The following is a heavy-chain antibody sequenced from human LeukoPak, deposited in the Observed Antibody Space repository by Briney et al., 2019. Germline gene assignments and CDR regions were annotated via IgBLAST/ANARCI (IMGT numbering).Heavy chain of an antibody. V-gene: IGHV3-7*01. CDR2: IKQDGSEK. D-gene: IGHD1-26*01. Sequence: GXSLRLSCAASGFTFSSDWMSWGRQAPGKGGEWVANIKQDGSEKYYVDSVKGGFTISRDNDKNSLYLKMNSLRAEDTAVYYCARLIVGAIKNWGQGTLVTVSS. CDR1: GFTFSSDW. CDR3: ARLIVGAIKN. J-gene: IGHJ4*02.